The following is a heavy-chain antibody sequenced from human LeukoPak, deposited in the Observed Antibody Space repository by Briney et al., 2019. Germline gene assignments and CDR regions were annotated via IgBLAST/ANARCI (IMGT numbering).Heavy chain of an antibody. CDR2: IYYSGST. J-gene: IGHJ4*02. CDR3: ASYSYYYDSSGYFDY. V-gene: IGHV4-61*08. Sequence: SETLSLTCAVSGGSISSGGYYWSWIRQPPGKGLEWIGYIYYSGSTNYNPSLKSRVTISVDTSKNQFSLKLSSVTAADTAVYYCASYSYYYDSSGYFDYWGQGTLVTVSS. CDR1: GGSISSGGYY. D-gene: IGHD3-22*01.